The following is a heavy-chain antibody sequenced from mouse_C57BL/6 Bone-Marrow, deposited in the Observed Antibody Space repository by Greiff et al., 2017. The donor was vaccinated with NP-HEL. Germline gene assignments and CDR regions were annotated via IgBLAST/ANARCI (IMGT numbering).Heavy chain of an antibody. CDR3: ARWRVYFDY. V-gene: IGHV1-9*01. CDR1: G. J-gene: IGHJ2*01. Sequence: VQRVESGAELMKPGASVKLSCKATGHGLEWIGEILLGSGSTNYNEKFKGKATFTADTSSNTAYMQLSSLTTEDSAIYYCARWRVYFDYWGQGTTLTVSS. CDR2: ILLGSGST.